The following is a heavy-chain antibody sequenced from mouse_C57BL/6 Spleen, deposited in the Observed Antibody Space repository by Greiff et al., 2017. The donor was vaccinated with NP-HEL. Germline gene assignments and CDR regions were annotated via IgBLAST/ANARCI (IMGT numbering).Heavy chain of an antibody. CDR2: IDPENGDT. D-gene: IGHD1-1*01. V-gene: IGHV14-4*01. J-gene: IGHJ4*01. CDR3: TTNYYGSSHLGAMDY. Sequence: EVQLQQSGAELVRPGASVKLSCTASGFNIKDDYMHWVKQRPEQGLEWIGWIDPENGDTEYASKFQGKATITADTSSNTAYLQLSSLTSEDTAGYYCTTNYYGSSHLGAMDYWGQGTSVTVSS. CDR1: GFNIKDDY.